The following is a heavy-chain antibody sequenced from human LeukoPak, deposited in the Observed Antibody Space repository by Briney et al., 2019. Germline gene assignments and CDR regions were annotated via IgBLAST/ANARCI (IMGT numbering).Heavy chain of an antibody. Sequence: PGGSLRLSCAASGFTFSSYEMNWVRHAPGKGLEWVSYISSSGSTIYYADSVKGRFTISRDNAKNSLYLQMNSLRAEDTAVYYCAREIIGSSSLPDYWGQGTLVTVSS. V-gene: IGHV3-48*03. J-gene: IGHJ4*02. D-gene: IGHD6-6*01. CDR2: ISSSGSTI. CDR1: GFTFSSYE. CDR3: AREIIGSSSLPDY.